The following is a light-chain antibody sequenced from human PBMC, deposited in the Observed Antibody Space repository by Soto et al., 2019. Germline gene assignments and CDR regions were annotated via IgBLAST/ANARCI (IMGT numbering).Light chain of an antibody. CDR2: DAS. J-gene: IGKJ1*01. Sequence: EIVLTQSPATVSFSPGERATLSCRASQSVSNYLAWYQHKPGQAPRLLIYDASKRATGIPARFSGSGSGTDFTLTISSLDPEDFAVYYCQQYGSSLWTFGQGTKVDIK. CDR3: QQYGSSLWT. V-gene: IGKV3-11*01. CDR1: QSVSNY.